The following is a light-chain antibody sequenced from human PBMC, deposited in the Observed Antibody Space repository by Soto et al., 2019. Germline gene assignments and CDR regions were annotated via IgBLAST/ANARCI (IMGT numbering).Light chain of an antibody. V-gene: IGKV1-27*01. CDR3: QKYNSAPLT. J-gene: IGKJ4*01. CDR1: QGIGAY. Sequence: DIQMTQSPSSLSASLGDRVTITCRASQGIGAYLAWFQQAPGNVPKLLIYAASTLQSGVPSRFSGSGSGTDFTLTISSLQPEDVATYYCQKYNSAPLTFGGGTKVELK. CDR2: AAS.